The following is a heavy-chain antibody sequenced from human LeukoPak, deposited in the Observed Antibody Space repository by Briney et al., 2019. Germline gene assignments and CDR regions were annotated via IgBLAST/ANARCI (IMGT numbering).Heavy chain of an antibody. J-gene: IGHJ4*02. D-gene: IGHD3-22*01. CDR1: GFTFSSYG. CDR3: AKVDYYDSSGQYYFDY. Sequence: GGSLRLSCAASGFTFSSYGMHWVRQAPGKGLEWVAFIRYDGSNKYYADSVKGRFIISRDNSKNTLYLQMNSLRAEDTAVYYCAKVDYYDSSGQYYFDYWGQGTLVTVSS. CDR2: IRYDGSNK. V-gene: IGHV3-30*02.